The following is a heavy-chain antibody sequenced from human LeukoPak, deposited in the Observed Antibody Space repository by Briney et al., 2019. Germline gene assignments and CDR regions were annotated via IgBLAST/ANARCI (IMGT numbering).Heavy chain of an antibody. CDR3: ARASYSHYYDSSGYYFDY. Sequence: GGSLRLSCAASGFTFSSYAMHWVRQAPGKGLEYVSAISSNGGSTYYANSVKGRFTISRDNSKNTLYLQMGSLRAEDTAVYYCARASYSHYYDSSGYYFDYWGQGTLVTVSS. CDR2: ISSNGGST. CDR1: GFTFSSYA. J-gene: IGHJ4*02. V-gene: IGHV3-64*01. D-gene: IGHD3-22*01.